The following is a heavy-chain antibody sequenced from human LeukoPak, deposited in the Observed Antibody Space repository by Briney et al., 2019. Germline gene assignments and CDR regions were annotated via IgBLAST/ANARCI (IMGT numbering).Heavy chain of an antibody. J-gene: IGHJ4*02. CDR1: GGSISSSSYY. CDR2: IFYSGST. V-gene: IGHV4-39*01. Sequence: SETLSLTCTVSGGSISSSSYYWGWIRQPPGKGLEWIGSIFYSGSTYNNPSLKSRVTISVDTSKNQFSLKLSSVTAADTAMYYCARRLGARFDYWGQGTLVTVPS. D-gene: IGHD1-26*01. CDR3: ARRLGARFDY.